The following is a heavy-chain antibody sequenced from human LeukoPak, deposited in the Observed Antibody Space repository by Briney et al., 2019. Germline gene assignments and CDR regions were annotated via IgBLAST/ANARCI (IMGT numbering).Heavy chain of an antibody. J-gene: IGHJ5*02. V-gene: IGHV1-46*01. Sequence: ASVKVSCKASGYTFTSYYMHWVRQAPGQGLEWMGIINPSGGSTRYAQKFQGRVTMTRDTSTSTVYMEPTSLRSEDTAVYSCARASFWESPINWFDPWGQGTLVTVSS. CDR2: INPSGGST. CDR1: GYTFTSYY. D-gene: IGHD3-16*01. CDR3: ARASFWESPINWFDP.